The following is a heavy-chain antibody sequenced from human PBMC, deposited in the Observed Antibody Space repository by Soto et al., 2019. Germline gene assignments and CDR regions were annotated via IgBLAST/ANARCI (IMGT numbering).Heavy chain of an antibody. V-gene: IGHV4-4*02. CDR3: ARQNYGSGSYPFDY. CDR1: GGSISSSNW. D-gene: IGHD3-10*01. CDR2: IYHSGST. Sequence: TSETLSLTCAVSGGSISSSNWWSWVRQPPGKGLEWIGEIYHSGSTNYNPSLKSRVTISVDKSKNQFSLKLSSVTAADTAVYYCARQNYGSGSYPFDYWGQGTLVTVSS. J-gene: IGHJ4*02.